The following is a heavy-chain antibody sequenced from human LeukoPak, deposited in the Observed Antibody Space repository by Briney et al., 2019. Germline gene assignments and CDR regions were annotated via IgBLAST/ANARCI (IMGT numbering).Heavy chain of an antibody. CDR3: ARDPETAIMPFDY. V-gene: IGHV4-39*07. Sequence: PSETLSLTCTVSGGSIGSSSYYWGWIRQPPGKGLEWIGSIYYSGSTYYNPSLESRVTISVDTSKNQFSLKLSSVTAADTAVYYCARDPETAIMPFDYWGQGTLVTVSS. D-gene: IGHD5-24*01. CDR2: IYYSGST. J-gene: IGHJ4*02. CDR1: GGSIGSSSYY.